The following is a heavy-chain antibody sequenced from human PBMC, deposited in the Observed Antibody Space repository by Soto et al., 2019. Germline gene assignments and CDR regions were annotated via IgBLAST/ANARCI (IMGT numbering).Heavy chain of an antibody. CDR2: IYHSGST. CDR3: ARFGVRMTTVTAGWFDP. D-gene: IGHD4-4*01. J-gene: IGHJ5*02. Sequence: PSETLSLTCAVSSGSISSSNWWSWVRQPPGKGLEWIGEIYHSGSTNYNPSLKSRVTISVDKSKNQFSLKLSSVTAADTAVYYCARFGVRMTTVTAGWFDPWGQGTLVTVSS. V-gene: IGHV4-4*02. CDR1: SGSISSSNW.